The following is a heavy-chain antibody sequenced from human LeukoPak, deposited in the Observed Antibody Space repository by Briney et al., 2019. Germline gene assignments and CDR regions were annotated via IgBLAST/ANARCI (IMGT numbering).Heavy chain of an antibody. V-gene: IGHV3-21*01. Sequence: GGSLRLSCAASGFTFSSYSMNWVRQAPGKGLEWVSSISSSSSYIYYADSVKGRFTISRDNAKNSLYLQMNSLRAGDTAVYYCARWYSSSQGFDYWGQGTLVTVSS. D-gene: IGHD6-13*01. CDR2: ISSSSSYI. CDR3: ARWYSSSQGFDY. CDR1: GFTFSSYS. J-gene: IGHJ4*02.